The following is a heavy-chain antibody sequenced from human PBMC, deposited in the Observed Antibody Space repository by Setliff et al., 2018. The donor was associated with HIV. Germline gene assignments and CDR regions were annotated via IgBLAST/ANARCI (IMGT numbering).Heavy chain of an antibody. D-gene: IGHD2-2*01. CDR1: GYTLTSFG. Sequence: ASVKVSCKASGYTLTSFGISWVRQAPGQGLEWVGWISGYNGNTNFAQKLQGRVTMTTDTSTSTAYMELRSLRSDDTAVYYCASLGYCSSTSCSLYYGMDVWGQGTTVTVSS. J-gene: IGHJ6*02. CDR3: ASLGYCSSTSCSLYYGMDV. V-gene: IGHV1-18*01. CDR2: ISGYNGNT.